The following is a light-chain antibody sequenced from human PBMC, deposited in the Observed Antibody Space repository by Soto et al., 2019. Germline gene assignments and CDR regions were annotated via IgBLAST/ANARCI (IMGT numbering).Light chain of an antibody. CDR1: QSVSSY. CDR2: DAS. J-gene: IGKJ3*01. Sequence: EIVLTQSPATLSLSPGEIATLSCRASQSVSSYLAWYQQKPGQAPRLLIYDASNRATGIPARFSGSGSGTDFTLTISSLEPEDFAVYYCQQRSNWPLTFGPGTKWIS. CDR3: QQRSNWPLT. V-gene: IGKV3-11*01.